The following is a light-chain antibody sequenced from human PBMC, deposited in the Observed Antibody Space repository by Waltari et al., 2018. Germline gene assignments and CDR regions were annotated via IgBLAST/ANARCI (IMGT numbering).Light chain of an antibody. CDR2: WAS. CDR1: QSILYSSNNKNY. V-gene: IGKV4-1*01. Sequence: DIVMTQSPDSLAVSLGERATIHCKSSQSILYSSNNKNYLAWYQQKPGQPPKLLIYWASTRESGVPDRFSGSGSGTDFTLTISSLQAEDFATYYCQQSYSTPWTFGQGTKVEIK. CDR3: QQSYSTPWT. J-gene: IGKJ1*01.